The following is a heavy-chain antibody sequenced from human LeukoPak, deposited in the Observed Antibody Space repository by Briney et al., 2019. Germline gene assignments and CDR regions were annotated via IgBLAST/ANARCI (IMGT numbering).Heavy chain of an antibody. Sequence: SVKVSCKASGGTFSSYAISWVRQAPGQGLEWMGRIIPILGIANYAQKFQGRVTITADKSTSTAYMELSSLRSEDTAVYYCARDSSHTVVVTAENWFDPWGQGTLVTVSS. CDR2: IIPILGIA. CDR1: GGTFSSYA. D-gene: IGHD2-21*02. CDR3: ARDSSHTVVVTAENWFDP. J-gene: IGHJ5*02. V-gene: IGHV1-69*04.